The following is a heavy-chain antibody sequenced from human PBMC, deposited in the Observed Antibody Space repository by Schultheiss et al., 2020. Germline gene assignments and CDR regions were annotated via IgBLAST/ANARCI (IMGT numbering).Heavy chain of an antibody. CDR3: VRGFYCSGGSCWKYAMDV. J-gene: IGHJ6*02. CDR1: GFTFSSHA. D-gene: IGHD2-15*01. V-gene: IGHV3-30*02. CDR2: IGNDGDIK. Sequence: GGSLRLSCTASGFTFSSHAMRWVRQAPGKGLEWVTFIGNDGDIKHYADSVKGRFTISRDNSNSKNTYLQMNSLRAEDTAVYYCVRGFYCSGGSCWKYAMDVWGQGTTVTVSS.